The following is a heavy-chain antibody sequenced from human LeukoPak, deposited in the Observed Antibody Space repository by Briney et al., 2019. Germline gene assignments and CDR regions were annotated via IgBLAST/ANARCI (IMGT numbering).Heavy chain of an antibody. V-gene: IGHV4-59*01. CDR1: GGSISSYY. D-gene: IGHD6-19*01. Sequence: SETLSLTCTVSGGSISSYYWSWIRQPPGKGLEWIGYIYYSGSTNYNPSLKSRVTISVDTSKNPFSLKLSSVTAAATAVYYCARDLAVAGRNDAFDIWGQGTLVTVSS. CDR3: ARDLAVAGRNDAFDI. J-gene: IGHJ3*02. CDR2: IYYSGST.